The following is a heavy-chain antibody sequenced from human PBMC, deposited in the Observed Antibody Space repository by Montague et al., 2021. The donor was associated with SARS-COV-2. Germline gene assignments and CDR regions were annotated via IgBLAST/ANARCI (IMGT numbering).Heavy chain of an antibody. CDR1: GFSLSTSGMC. V-gene: IGHV2-70*01. CDR3: ARSYGTTVVTRAFDY. CDR2: IDWDXDK. J-gene: IGHJ4*02. Sequence: PALVKPTQTLTLPCTFSGFSLSTSGMCVSWIRQPPGKALEWLTLIDWDXDKYYSTSLKTRLTISKGTSKNQVVLTMTNMDPVDTATYYCARSYGTTVVTRAFDYWGQGTLVTVSS. D-gene: IGHD4-23*01.